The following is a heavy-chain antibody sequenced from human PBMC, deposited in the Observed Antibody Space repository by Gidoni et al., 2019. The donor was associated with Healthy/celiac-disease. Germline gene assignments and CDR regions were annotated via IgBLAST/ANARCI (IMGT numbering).Heavy chain of an antibody. Sequence: WVRQAPGQGLEWMGRINPNSGGTNYAQKFQGRVTMTRDTSISTAYMELSRLRSDDTAVYYCARDLHGSGWYLDDYWGQGTLVTVSS. CDR3: ARDLHGSGWYLDDY. J-gene: IGHJ4*02. V-gene: IGHV1-2*06. D-gene: IGHD6-19*01. CDR2: INPNSGGT.